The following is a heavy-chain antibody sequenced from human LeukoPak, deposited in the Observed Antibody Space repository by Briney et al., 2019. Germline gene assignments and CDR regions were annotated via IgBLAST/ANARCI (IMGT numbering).Heavy chain of an antibody. J-gene: IGHJ6*03. CDR2: ISGSGGST. V-gene: IGHV3-23*01. Sequence: GGSLRLSCAASGFTFSRYSMNWVRQAPGKGLEWVSAISGSGGSTYYADSVKGRFTISRDNSKNTLYLQMNSLRAEDTAVYYCARRVPYMDVWGKGTTVTISS. CDR1: GFTFSRYS. CDR3: ARRVPYMDV.